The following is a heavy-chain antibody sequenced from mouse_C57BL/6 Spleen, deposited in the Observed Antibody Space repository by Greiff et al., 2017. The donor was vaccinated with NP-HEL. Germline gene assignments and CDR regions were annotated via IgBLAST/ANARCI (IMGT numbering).Heavy chain of an antibody. J-gene: IGHJ2*01. V-gene: IGHV5-6*01. CDR3: ARITTVVATGPFDY. Sequence: EVHLVESGGDLVKPGGSLKLSCAASGFTFSSYGMSWVRQTPDKRLEWVATLSSGGSYTYYPDSVKGRFTISRDNAKNTLYLQMSSLKSEDTAMYYCARITTVVATGPFDYWGQGTTLTVSS. D-gene: IGHD1-1*01. CDR2: LSSGGSYT. CDR1: GFTFSSYG.